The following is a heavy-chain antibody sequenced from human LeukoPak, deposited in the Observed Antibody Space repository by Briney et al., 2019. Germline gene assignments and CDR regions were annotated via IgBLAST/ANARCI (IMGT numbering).Heavy chain of an antibody. CDR3: ARGTDGYDTPFGY. Sequence: KSSETLSLTCTVSGGSISSYYWSWIRQPPGKGLEWIGYIYYSGSTNYNPSLKSRVTISVDTSKNQFSLKLSSVTAADTAVYYCARGTDGYDTPFGYWGQGTLVTVSS. V-gene: IGHV4-59*01. D-gene: IGHD5-24*01. CDR1: GGSISSYY. J-gene: IGHJ4*02. CDR2: IYYSGST.